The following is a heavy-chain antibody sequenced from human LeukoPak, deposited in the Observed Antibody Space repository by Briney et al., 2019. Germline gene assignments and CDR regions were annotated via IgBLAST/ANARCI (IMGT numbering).Heavy chain of an antibody. Sequence: ASVKVSCKASGYTFTSYAMNWVRQAPGQGLEWRGWSNTNTGNPTYAQGFTGRFVFSLDTSVSTAYLQISSLKAEDTAVYYCARVYYDILTGIEGFFDYWGQGTLVTVSS. J-gene: IGHJ4*02. D-gene: IGHD3-9*01. V-gene: IGHV7-4-1*02. CDR2: SNTNTGNP. CDR1: GYTFTSYA. CDR3: ARVYYDILTGIEGFFDY.